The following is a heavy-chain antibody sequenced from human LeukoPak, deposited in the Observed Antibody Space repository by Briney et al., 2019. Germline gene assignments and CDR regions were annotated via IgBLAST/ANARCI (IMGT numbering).Heavy chain of an antibody. CDR1: GGTFSSYA. Sequence: SVKVSCKASGGTFSSYAISWVRQAPGQGLEWMGGIIPIFGTANYAQKFQGRATITADESTSTAYMELSSLRSEDTAVYYCARAPQDIVVVPAPFAEYFQHWGQAPWSPSPQ. J-gene: IGHJ1*01. CDR2: IIPIFGTA. V-gene: IGHV1-69*13. CDR3: ARAPQDIVVVPAPFAEYFQH. D-gene: IGHD2-2*01.